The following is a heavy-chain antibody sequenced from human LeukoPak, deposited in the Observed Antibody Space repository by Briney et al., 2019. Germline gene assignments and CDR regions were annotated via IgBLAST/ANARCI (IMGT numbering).Heavy chain of an antibody. D-gene: IGHD5-18*01. CDR2: ISYDGSNK. Sequence: QTGRSLRLSCAASGFTFSSYAMHWVRQAPGKGLEWVAVISYDGSNKYYADSVKGRFTISRDNFKNTLYLQMNSLRAEDTAVYYCARASGYSYGPRGNYFDYWGQGTLVTVSS. CDR1: GFTFSSYA. CDR3: ARASGYSYGPRGNYFDY. J-gene: IGHJ4*02. V-gene: IGHV3-30*04.